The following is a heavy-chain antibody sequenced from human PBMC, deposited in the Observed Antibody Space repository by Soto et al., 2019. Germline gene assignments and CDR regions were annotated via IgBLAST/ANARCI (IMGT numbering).Heavy chain of an antibody. CDR2: ISSSGSTI. D-gene: IGHD4-17*01. CDR3: ARARHYGDSWYFDL. Sequence: QVQLVESGGGLVKPGGSLRLSCAASGFTFSDYYMSWIRQAPRKGLEWVSYISSSGSTIYYADYVKGRFTISRENAKNCLYLQMNSLRAEDTAVYYCARARHYGDSWYFDLWGRGTLVNVSS. CDR1: GFTFSDYY. J-gene: IGHJ2*01. V-gene: IGHV3-11*01.